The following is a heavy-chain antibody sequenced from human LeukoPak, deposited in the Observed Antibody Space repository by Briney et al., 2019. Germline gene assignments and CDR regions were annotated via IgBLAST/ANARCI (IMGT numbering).Heavy chain of an antibody. D-gene: IGHD3-22*01. J-gene: IGHJ4*02. CDR2: ISSSGSTI. CDR1: GFTFSDYY. CDR3: ARRPSCYYSVDY. V-gene: IGHV3-11*01. Sequence: GGSLRLSCAASGFTFSDYYMSWIRQAPGKGLEWVSYISSSGSTIYYADSVKGRFTISRDNAQNSLYLQMNSLRAEDKAVYYCARRPSCYYSVDYWGQGTLVTVSS.